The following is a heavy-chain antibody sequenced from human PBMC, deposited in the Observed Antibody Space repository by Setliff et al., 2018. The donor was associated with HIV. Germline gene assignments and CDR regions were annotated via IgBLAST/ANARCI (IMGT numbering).Heavy chain of an antibody. CDR2: IHLSDT. V-gene: IGHV4-34*01. Sequence: SETLSLTCAVYGGSFSGYYWSWIRQPPGKGLEWIGSIHLSDTYYNPSLKSRVTISVDVSKDQFSLKLTSLTAADTAVYHCARSSTAGFDYWGQGKLVTVSS. CDR1: GGSFSGYY. J-gene: IGHJ4*02. CDR3: ARSSTAGFDY. D-gene: IGHD4-17*01.